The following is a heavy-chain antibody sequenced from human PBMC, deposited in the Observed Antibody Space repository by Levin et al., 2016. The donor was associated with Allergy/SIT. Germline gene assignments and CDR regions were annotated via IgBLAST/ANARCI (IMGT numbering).Heavy chain of an antibody. J-gene: IGHJ6*02. V-gene: IGHV4-39*07. D-gene: IGHD4-17*01. CDR2: IYYSGST. CDR1: GGAISSTSYY. Sequence: SETLSLTCTVSGGAISSTSYYWGWIRQPPGKGLEWIGSIYYSGSTYYNPSLKSRVTISVDKSKNQFSLKLSSVTAADTAVYYCARDGARGDYGDYYYGMDVWGQGTTVTVSS. CDR3: ARDGARGDYGDYYYGMDV.